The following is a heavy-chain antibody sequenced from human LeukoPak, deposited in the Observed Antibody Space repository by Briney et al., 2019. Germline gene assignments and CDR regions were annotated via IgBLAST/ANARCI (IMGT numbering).Heavy chain of an antibody. Sequence: ASVKVSCKASGYTFTSYYMHWVRQAPGQGLEWMGIINPSGGSTSYAQKFQGRVTMTRDMSTSTVYMELSSLRSEDTAVYYCARGPYYDFWSGRYYFDYWGQGTLVTVSS. CDR1: GYTFTSYY. CDR2: INPSGGST. J-gene: IGHJ4*02. D-gene: IGHD3-3*01. CDR3: ARGPYYDFWSGRYYFDY. V-gene: IGHV1-46*01.